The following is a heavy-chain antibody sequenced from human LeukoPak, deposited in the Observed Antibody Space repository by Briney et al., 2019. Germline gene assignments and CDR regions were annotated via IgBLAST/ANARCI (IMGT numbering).Heavy chain of an antibody. CDR3: AKYLTPSAKYSSSLAY. CDR1: GFTFSYA. J-gene: IGHJ4*02. D-gene: IGHD6-6*01. V-gene: IGHV3-23*01. Sequence: GGSLRLSCAASGFTFSYAMSWVRQAPGKGLEWVSAISGSGGSTYYADSVKGRFTISRDNSKNTLYLQMNSLRAEDTAVYYCAKYLTPSAKYSSSLAYWGQGTLVTVSS. CDR2: ISGSGGST.